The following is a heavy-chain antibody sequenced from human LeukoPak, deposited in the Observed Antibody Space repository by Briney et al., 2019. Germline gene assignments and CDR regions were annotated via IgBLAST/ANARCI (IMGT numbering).Heavy chain of an antibody. CDR2: LNHSGST. CDR1: GGSFSAHY. J-gene: IGHJ4*02. D-gene: IGHD3-22*01. Sequence: SETLSLTCVVSGGSFSAHYWSWIRQPPGMGLEWIGELNHSGSTNYNTSLKSRVTMSVDTSKNQFSLKLSSVNAADTAVYYCARYFTFDSSGYYYTFDYWGQGTLVTVSS. V-gene: IGHV4-34*01. CDR3: ARYFTFDSSGYYYTFDY.